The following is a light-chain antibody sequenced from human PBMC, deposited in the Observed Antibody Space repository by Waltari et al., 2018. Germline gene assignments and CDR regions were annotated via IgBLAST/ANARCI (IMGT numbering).Light chain of an antibody. CDR3: SSYAGSSKGV. CDR1: ITDVVNYKR. V-gene: IGLV2-23*02. CDR2: AVS. J-gene: IGLJ2*01. Sequence: SALTHPASVSGAPGQSITISSTRTITDVVNYKRVPWYQPPPVKTPKLMIYAVSKRPSGVSDRFSGSKSGDMASLTISGLQPEDEAEYFCSSYAGSSKGVFGGGTKVTVL.